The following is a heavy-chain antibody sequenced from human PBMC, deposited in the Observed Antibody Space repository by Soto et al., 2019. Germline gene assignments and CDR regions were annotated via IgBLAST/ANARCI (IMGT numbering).Heavy chain of an antibody. D-gene: IGHD4-4*01. CDR3: ARVGGATVDFYFYYMDV. CDR1: GYTFSSYA. Sequence: QVQLVQSGAEVRKPGASVKVSCKASGYTFSSYAISWVRQAPGQGLEWMGWISGHDGSTNYEQNSQARVTMTTATCTKTAHMGLRSLRSDDTAVYYCARVGGATVDFYFYYMDVWGKGTTVTVS. J-gene: IGHJ6*03. V-gene: IGHV1-18*01. CDR2: ISGHDGST.